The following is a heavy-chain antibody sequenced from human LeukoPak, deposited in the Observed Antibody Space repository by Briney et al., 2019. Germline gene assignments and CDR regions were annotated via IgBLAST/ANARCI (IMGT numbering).Heavy chain of an antibody. D-gene: IGHD6-19*01. CDR3: TRGRAGIAVGGT. J-gene: IGHJ4*02. CDR1: DYAFISYG. CDR2: ISSYNGQT. V-gene: IGHV1-18*01. Sequence: ASVKLSCKASDYAFISYGISWVRQAPGQGLEWMGWISSYNGQTNHARKFEGRVTMTTDATTTTAYMELRNLKSDDTAVYFCTRGRAGIAVGGTWGQGTLVIVSA.